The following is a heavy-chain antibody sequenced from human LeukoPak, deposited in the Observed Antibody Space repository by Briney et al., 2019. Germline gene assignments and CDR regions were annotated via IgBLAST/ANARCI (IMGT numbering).Heavy chain of an antibody. V-gene: IGHV3-30*03. CDR1: EFTFSKYG. Sequence: PGRSLRLSCAASEFTFSKYGMHRVRQAPGKGLEWVALISYDGSNKYYADSVKGRFTISRDNSKNTLYLQMKRLRAEDTAVYYCARVSSTELLDYWGQGTLVTVSS. D-gene: IGHD1-26*01. CDR2: ISYDGSNK. J-gene: IGHJ4*02. CDR3: ARVSSTELLDY.